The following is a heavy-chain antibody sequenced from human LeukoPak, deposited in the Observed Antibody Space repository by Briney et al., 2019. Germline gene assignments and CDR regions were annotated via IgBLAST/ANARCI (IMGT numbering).Heavy chain of an antibody. CDR3: AKDRDYYDSSGLDC. V-gene: IGHV3-43*01. J-gene: IGHJ4*02. Sequence: GGSLRLSCAASGFTFDDYTMHWVRQAPGKGLEWVSLISWDGGSTYYADSVKGRFTISRDNSKNSLYLQMNSLRTEDTALYYCAKDRDYYDSSGLDCWGQGTLVTVSS. CDR2: ISWDGGST. D-gene: IGHD3-22*01. CDR1: GFTFDDYT.